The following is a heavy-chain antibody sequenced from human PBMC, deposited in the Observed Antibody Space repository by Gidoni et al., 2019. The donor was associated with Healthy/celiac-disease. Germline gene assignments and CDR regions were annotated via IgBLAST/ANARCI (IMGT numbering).Heavy chain of an antibody. CDR3: ARRLPAAAVNWFDP. J-gene: IGHJ5*02. Sequence: QVQLVQHGAAVKKPGASVKVACKASGYTFTSYDINWVRQATGQGLEWMGWMNPNSGNTGYAQKFKGRVTMTRNTSISTAYMELSSLRSEDTAVYYCARRLPAAAVNWFDPWGQGTLVTVSS. V-gene: IGHV1-8*01. CDR1: GYTFTSYD. CDR2: MNPNSGNT. D-gene: IGHD2-2*01.